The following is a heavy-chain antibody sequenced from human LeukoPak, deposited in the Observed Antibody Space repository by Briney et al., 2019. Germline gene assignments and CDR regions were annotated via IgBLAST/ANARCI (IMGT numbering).Heavy chain of an antibody. CDR3: SRHNRATDRGGYSEEY. D-gene: IGHD3-22*01. V-gene: IGHV4-59*08. CDR2: IHYTAIT. CDR1: NGSISGYY. Sequence: SETLSLTCTVSNGSISGYYWSLIRLPPGKGLEWIGYIHYTAITRDNPSLKSRVTMSVDTSKNQFSLRLTSVTAADTALYFCSRHNRATDRGGYSEEYWGQGTLVTASS. J-gene: IGHJ4*02.